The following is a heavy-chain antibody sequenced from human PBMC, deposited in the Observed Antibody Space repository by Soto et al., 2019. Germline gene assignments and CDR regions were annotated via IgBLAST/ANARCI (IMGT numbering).Heavy chain of an antibody. CDR3: AREKRYFDWLSHTRHYYYGMDV. V-gene: IGHV4-34*01. CDR2: INHSGST. D-gene: IGHD3-9*01. CDR1: GGSFSGYY. Sequence: QVQLQQWGAGLLKPSETLSLTCAVYGGSFSGYYWSWIRQPPGKGLEWIGEINHSGSTNYNPSLKSRGTISVETSKKQFSLKLSSVTAADTAVYYCAREKRYFDWLSHTRHYYYGMDVWGQGTTVTVSS. J-gene: IGHJ6*02.